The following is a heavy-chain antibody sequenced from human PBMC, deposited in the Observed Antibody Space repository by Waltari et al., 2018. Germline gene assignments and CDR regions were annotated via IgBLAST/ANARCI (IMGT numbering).Heavy chain of an antibody. CDR2: KYAGGIT. Sequence: EVQLLEAGGDFVQPGGSLRLSCVASGFSFKNYAMSWVSQAPGKGVEWVSTKYAGGITYYAGAVKCRFIISRENSRDTLYLQMNSLRPEDTALYFCARDRIVGDSFWGQGTPVTVSS. D-gene: IGHD1-26*01. J-gene: IGHJ4*02. CDR3: ARDRIVGDSF. CDR1: GFSFKNYA. V-gene: IGHV3-23*03.